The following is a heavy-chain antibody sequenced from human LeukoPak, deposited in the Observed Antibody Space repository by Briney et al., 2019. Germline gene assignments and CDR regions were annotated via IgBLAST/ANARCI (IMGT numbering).Heavy chain of an antibody. Sequence: SETLSLTCSVSGGSISSFYWSWIRQPPGKALEWIGYIFSSGSAYYNPSLESRVTISLDTSKNQFSLELSYVTAADTAVYYCPRRDFYYYYMDVWGKGTTVTVSS. D-gene: IGHD3-9*01. J-gene: IGHJ6*03. CDR3: PRRDFYYYYMDV. V-gene: IGHV4-4*09. CDR1: GGSISSFY. CDR2: IFSSGSA.